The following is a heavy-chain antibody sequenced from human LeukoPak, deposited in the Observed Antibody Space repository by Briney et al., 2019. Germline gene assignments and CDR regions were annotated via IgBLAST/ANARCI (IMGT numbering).Heavy chain of an antibody. CDR3: ARGHPPNLDV. Sequence: SETLSLTCTISGGSIGTDHWTWIRQPPGKGLDWIGYAYYDGNTNYNPSLNSRVTISVDTSNNQFSLRLASVTTADTAVYYCARGHPPNLDVWGQGTTVTVSS. V-gene: IGHV4-59*01. J-gene: IGHJ6*02. CDR1: GGSIGTDH. CDR2: AYYDGNT.